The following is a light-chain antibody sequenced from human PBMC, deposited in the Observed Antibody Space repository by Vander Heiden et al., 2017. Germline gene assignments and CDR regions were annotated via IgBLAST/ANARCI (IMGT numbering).Light chain of an antibody. CDR1: SSDIDTYNY. Sequence: QSALTQPASVSGSPGQSITISCTGTSSDIDTYNYVSWYQQHPGKAPKLMIYEVSYRPSGVSHRFSGSKSGNTATLTISGLQAEDEADYYCSSYTSGSTDYVFGTGTKVTVL. V-gene: IGLV2-14*01. CDR2: EVS. J-gene: IGLJ1*01. CDR3: SSYTSGSTDYV.